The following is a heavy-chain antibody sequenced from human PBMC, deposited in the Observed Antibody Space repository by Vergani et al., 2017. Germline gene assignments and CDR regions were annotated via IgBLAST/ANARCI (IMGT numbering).Heavy chain of an antibody. J-gene: IGHJ5*02. CDR1: GGSISSYY. D-gene: IGHD6-13*01. CDR2: IYYSGST. CDR3: AGGQATAPGIAAGKSWFDP. Sequence: QVQLQESGPGLVKPSETLSLTCTVSGGSISSYYWSWIRQPPGKGLEWIGYIYYSGSTNYNPSLKSRVTISVATSENQFSLKLRSVTAADTAVYYCAGGQATAPGIAAGKSWFDPWGQGTLVTVSS. V-gene: IGHV4-59*01.